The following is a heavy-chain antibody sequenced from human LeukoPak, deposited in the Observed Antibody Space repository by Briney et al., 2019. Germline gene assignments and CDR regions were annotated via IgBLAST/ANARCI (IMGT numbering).Heavy chain of an antibody. CDR1: GGTFSSYA. CDR3: AREEIRCSSTSCYC. V-gene: IGHV1-69*01. Sequence: SVKVSCKASGGTFSSYAISWVRQAPGQGLEWMGGIIPIFGTANYAQKFQGRVTITADESTSTAYMELSSLRSEDTAVHYCAREEIRCSSTSCYCWGQGTLVTVSS. CDR2: IIPIFGTA. D-gene: IGHD2-2*01. J-gene: IGHJ4*02.